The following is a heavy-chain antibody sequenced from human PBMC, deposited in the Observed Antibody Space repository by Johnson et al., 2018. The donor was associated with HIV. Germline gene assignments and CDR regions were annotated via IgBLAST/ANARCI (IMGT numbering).Heavy chain of an antibody. CDR1: GITVSSNY. J-gene: IGHJ3*02. V-gene: IGHV3-66*02. CDR2: IFTVGDV. D-gene: IGHD6-13*01. Sequence: MLLVESGGGLAQPGGSLRLSCAASGITVSSNYMSWVRQAPGKGLEWVSVIFTVGDVYYADSVKGRFTISRDNSKNTLYLQMNSLRVEDTAAYYCAWGVKQQLSVVDAFGIWGQGTMVTVSS. CDR3: AWGVKQQLSVVDAFGI.